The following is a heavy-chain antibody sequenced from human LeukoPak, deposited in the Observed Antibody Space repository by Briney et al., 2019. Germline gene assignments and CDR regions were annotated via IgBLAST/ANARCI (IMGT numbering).Heavy chain of an antibody. CDR3: TKDYYWGHSYGPFVY. J-gene: IGHJ4*02. CDR1: GFTFSSYA. CDR2: ISGSGGST. Sequence: GGSLRLSCAAPGFTFSSYAMTRVRHAPGKGLEWISLISGSGGSTSYADSVKGRFTISRDNSKNTLYLQMNSLRAEDAAVYYCTKDYYWGHSYGPFVYWGQGTLVTVSS. V-gene: IGHV3-23*01. D-gene: IGHD5-18*01.